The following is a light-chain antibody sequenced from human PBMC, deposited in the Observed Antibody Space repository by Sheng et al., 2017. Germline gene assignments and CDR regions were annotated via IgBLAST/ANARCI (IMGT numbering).Light chain of an antibody. Sequence: EIVLTQSPGTLSLSPGERATLSCRASQSVNNNYLAWYQQKLGQAPRPLIYGASSRATGVPDRFSGSGSGTDFTLTISSLQSEDVATYYCQRYDTTPRTFGQGTKVEI. CDR2: GAS. CDR3: QRYDTTPRT. V-gene: IGKV3-20*01. J-gene: IGKJ1*01. CDR1: QSVNNNY.